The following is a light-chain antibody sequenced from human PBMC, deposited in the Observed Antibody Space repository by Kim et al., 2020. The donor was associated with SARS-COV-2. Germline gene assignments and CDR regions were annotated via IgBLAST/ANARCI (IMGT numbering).Light chain of an antibody. CDR3: LQDSRYPRT. J-gene: IGKJ1*01. CDR1: QAIRNE. V-gene: IGKV1-6*01. Sequence: ASTEDRVTITCQASQAIRNELGWYQQKPGKAPKVLIYAASTLQSGVSSRFSGSGSGTDFTLTISSLQPEDFATYYCLQDSRYPRTFGQGTKVDIK. CDR2: AAS.